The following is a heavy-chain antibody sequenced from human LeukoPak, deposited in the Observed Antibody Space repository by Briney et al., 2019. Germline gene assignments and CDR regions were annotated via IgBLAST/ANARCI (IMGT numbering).Heavy chain of an antibody. CDR3: AREDWNEPLDY. V-gene: IGHV3-21*01. J-gene: IGHJ4*02. D-gene: IGHD1-1*01. CDR1: GFTFRDYT. CDR2: ISSSSRYI. Sequence: GGSLRLSCAASGFTFRDYTMNWVRQAPGKGLEWLSPISSSSRYIYYADSFKGRFTISRDNAKNSVYLQMHSLRVEDTAVYYCAREDWNEPLDYWGQGALVTVSS.